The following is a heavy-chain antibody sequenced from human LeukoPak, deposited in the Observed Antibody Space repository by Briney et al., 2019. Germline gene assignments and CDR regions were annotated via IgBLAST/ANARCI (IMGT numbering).Heavy chain of an antibody. CDR1: GFTFSSYS. Sequence: SGGSLRLSCAASGFTFSSYSMNWVRQAPGKGLEWVSSISSSSSYIYYADSVKGRFTISRDNAKNSLYLQMNSLRAEDTAVYYCAKEGIEVAAFDYWGQGTLVTVSS. CDR3: AKEGIEVAAFDY. V-gene: IGHV3-21*01. CDR2: ISSSSSYI. J-gene: IGHJ4*02. D-gene: IGHD6-19*01.